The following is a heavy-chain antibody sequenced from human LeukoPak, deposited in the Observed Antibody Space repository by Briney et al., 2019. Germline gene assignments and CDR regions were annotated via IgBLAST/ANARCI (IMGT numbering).Heavy chain of an antibody. D-gene: IGHD3-22*01. V-gene: IGHV1-2*02. J-gene: IGHJ4*02. CDR3: ARVPTFRNKYDSSGYTRDDY. CDR1: GYTFTGYY. CDR2: INPNSGGT. Sequence: VASVKVSCKASGYTFTGYYMHWVRQAPGQGLEWMGWINPNSGGTNYAQKFQGRVTMTRDTSISTAYMELSRLRSGDTAVYYCARVPTFRNKYDSSGYTRDDYWGQGTLVTVSS.